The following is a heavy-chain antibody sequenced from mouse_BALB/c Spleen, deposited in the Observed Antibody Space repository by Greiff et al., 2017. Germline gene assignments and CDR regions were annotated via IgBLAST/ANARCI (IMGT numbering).Heavy chain of an antibody. Sequence: EVQGVESGGGLVKPGGSLKLSCAASGFAFSSYDMSWVRQTPEKRLEWVAYISSGGGSTYYPDTVKGRFTISRDNAKNTLYLQMSSLKSEDTAMYYCARHSLSWFAYWGQGTLVTVSA. CDR1: GFAFSSYD. CDR2: ISSGGGST. V-gene: IGHV5-12-1*01. J-gene: IGHJ3*01. CDR3: ARHSLSWFAY.